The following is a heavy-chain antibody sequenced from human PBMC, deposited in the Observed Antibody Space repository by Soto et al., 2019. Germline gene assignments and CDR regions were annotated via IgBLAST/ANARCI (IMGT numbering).Heavy chain of an antibody. D-gene: IGHD2-21*01. Sequence: PGGSLRLSCAASGFTVSSYWMNWVRQAPGKGPVWVSRINSDGSITGYADSVKGRFTISRDNAKNTLYLQMNSLSAEDTAVYYCARRDQIAYYYGMDVWGQGTTVTVSS. CDR3: ARRDQIAYYYGMDV. J-gene: IGHJ6*02. CDR1: GFTVSSYW. V-gene: IGHV3-74*01. CDR2: INSDGSIT.